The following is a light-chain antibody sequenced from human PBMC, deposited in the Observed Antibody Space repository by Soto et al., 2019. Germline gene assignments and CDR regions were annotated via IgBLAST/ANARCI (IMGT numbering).Light chain of an antibody. CDR2: AAS. CDR1: ESISRH. J-gene: IGKJ5*01. V-gene: IGKV1-39*01. Sequence: DIQMTQSPSSLSASVGDRVTITCRASESISRHLNWYQQQPWKDPKLLIYAASSLQNGVPSRFRGGGSGTDFTLTINNLHPEDFAVYYCHQTYSTLSITFGQGTRLQIK. CDR3: HQTYSTLSIT.